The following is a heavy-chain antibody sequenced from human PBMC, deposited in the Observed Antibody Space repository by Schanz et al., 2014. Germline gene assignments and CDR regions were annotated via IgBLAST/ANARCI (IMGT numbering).Heavy chain of an antibody. V-gene: IGHV3-23*01. CDR1: GFSFGTYA. Sequence: EVHLLESGGGLVQPGGSLRLSCAASGFSFGTYAMSWVRQAPGKGLLWVSSISGTGGDDTYYADSVKGRFTISRDNSKNTLFLQMSSLRAEDTAVYYCAKSQGSSFDSWGQGTLVTVSS. CDR3: AKSQGSSFDS. D-gene: IGHD6-13*01. J-gene: IGHJ4*02. CDR2: ISGTGGDDT.